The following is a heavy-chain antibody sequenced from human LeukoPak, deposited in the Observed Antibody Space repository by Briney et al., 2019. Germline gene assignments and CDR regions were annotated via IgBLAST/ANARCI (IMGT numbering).Heavy chain of an antibody. D-gene: IGHD1-1*01. CDR2: LRGNGET. V-gene: IGHV3-23*01. Sequence: GGSLRLSCAASGFIFSTYAMSWVRQSPARGLEWVSSLRGNGETFYGDSVKGRFTLFRDDSRNTVYLQMNNLRVDDTAVYYCAKASRVANADAVLWGQVTLVNVA. CDR3: AKASRVANADAVL. CDR1: GFIFSTYA. J-gene: IGHJ4*02.